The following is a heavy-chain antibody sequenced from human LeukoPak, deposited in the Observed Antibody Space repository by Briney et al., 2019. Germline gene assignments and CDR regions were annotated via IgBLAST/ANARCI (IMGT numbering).Heavy chain of an antibody. D-gene: IGHD3-16*01. J-gene: IGHJ4*02. CDR3: ARQGVLYGFDF. V-gene: IGHV4-39*01. Sequence: SETLSLTCSVSRGAVNNPAVYWVWIRQPPGKGLECLGGIYNRGDTFSNPSLMSRVDFSIDTSKDQFSLSLMSVTAADTAIHYCARQGVLYGFDFWGQGIPVTVSS. CDR2: IYNRGDT. CDR1: RGAVNNPAVY.